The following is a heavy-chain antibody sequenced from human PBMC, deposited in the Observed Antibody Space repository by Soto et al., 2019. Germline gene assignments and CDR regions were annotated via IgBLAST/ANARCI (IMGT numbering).Heavy chain of an antibody. CDR3: AKDLIGGLYSNYSEGGGWFDP. J-gene: IGHJ5*02. Sequence: GGSLRLSCAASGFTFSSYGMHWVRQAPGKGLEWVAVISYDGSNKYYADSVKGRFTISRDNSKNTLYLQMNSLRAEDTAVYYCAKDLIGGLYSNYSEGGGWFDPWGQGTLVTVSS. CDR2: ISYDGSNK. CDR1: GFTFSSYG. V-gene: IGHV3-30*18. D-gene: IGHD4-4*01.